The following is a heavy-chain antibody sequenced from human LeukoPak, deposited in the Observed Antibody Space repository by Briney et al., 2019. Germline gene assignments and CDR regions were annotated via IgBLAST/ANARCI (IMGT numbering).Heavy chain of an antibody. J-gene: IGHJ3*02. Sequence: ASVKVSCKASGYTFTGYYMHWVRQAPGQGLERMGWINPNSGGTNYAQKFQGWVTMTRDTSISTAYMELSRLRSDDTAVYYCARGEDIVVVTAPRGDAFDIWGQGTMVTVSS. D-gene: IGHD2-21*02. CDR1: GYTFTGYY. CDR3: ARGEDIVVVTAPRGDAFDI. V-gene: IGHV1-2*04. CDR2: INPNSGGT.